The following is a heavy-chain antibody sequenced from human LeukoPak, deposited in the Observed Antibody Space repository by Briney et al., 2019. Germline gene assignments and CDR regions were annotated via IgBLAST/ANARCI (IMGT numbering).Heavy chain of an antibody. CDR2: IIPIFGTA. CDR3: AGAPYYYDSSGYSDY. V-gene: IGHV1-69*13. J-gene: IGHJ4*02. Sequence: GASVKVSCKASGGTFSSYAISWVRQAPGQGLEWMGGIIPIFGTANYAQKFQGRVTITADESTSTAYMELSSLRSEGTAVYYCAGAPYYYDSSGYSDYWGQGTLVTVSS. D-gene: IGHD3-22*01. CDR1: GGTFSSYA.